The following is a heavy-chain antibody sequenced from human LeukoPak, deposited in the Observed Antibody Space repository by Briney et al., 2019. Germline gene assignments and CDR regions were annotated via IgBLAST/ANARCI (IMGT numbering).Heavy chain of an antibody. CDR1: GGSISSYY. Sequence: KPSETLSLTCTVSGGSISSYYWSWIRRPPGKGLEWIGYIYYSGSTYCNPSLKSRVTISVDTSKNQFSLKLSSVTAADTAVYYCACHWYGGNSAWGQGTLVTVSS. CDR2: IYYSGST. D-gene: IGHD4-23*01. J-gene: IGHJ5*02. CDR3: ACHWYGGNSA. V-gene: IGHV4-59*06.